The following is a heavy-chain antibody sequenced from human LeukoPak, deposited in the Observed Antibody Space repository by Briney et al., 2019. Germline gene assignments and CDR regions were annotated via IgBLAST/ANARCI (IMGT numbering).Heavy chain of an antibody. V-gene: IGHV1-69*01. Sequence: SVKVSCKASGGTFSSYAISWVRQAPGQGLEWMGEIIPIFGTANYAQKFQGRVTITADESTSTAYMELSSLRSEDTAVYYCARGTDTAMVTPIAHDYWGQGTLVTVSS. J-gene: IGHJ4*02. D-gene: IGHD5-18*01. CDR2: IIPIFGTA. CDR3: ARGTDTAMVTPIAHDY. CDR1: GGTFSSYA.